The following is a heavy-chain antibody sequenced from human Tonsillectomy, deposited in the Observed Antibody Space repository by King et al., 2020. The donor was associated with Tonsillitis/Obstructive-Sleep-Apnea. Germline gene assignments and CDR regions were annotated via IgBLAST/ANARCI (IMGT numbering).Heavy chain of an antibody. D-gene: IGHD2-21*02. CDR2: SKGKTDGVTR. J-gene: IGHJ4*02. CDR1: GFTFTNAW. V-gene: IGHV3-15*07. CDR3: RTDQGALAYCGGDCYSHFDY. Sequence: VQLVESGGGLVKPGGSLRLSCAASGFTFTNAWMNWVRQAPGRGLEWVGRSKGKTDGVTRDYAAPVKGRFTISRDDSKNTLYLQMNSRKTEDAAVYYCRTDQGALAYCGGDCYSHFDYWGQGTLVTVSS.